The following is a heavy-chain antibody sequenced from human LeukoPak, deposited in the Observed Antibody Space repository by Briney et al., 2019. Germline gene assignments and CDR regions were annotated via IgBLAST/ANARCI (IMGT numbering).Heavy chain of an antibody. CDR1: GYTFTSYG. D-gene: IGHD3-3*01. J-gene: IGHJ5*02. V-gene: IGHV1-18*01. Sequence: GASVKVSCKASGYTFTSYGISWVRQAPGQGLEWMGWISAYDGNTNYAQKLQGRVTMTTDTSTSTAYMELSSLRSEDTAVYYCARASESRYDFWSGYYFPSWFDPWGQGTLVTVSS. CDR3: ARASESRYDFWSGYYFPSWFDP. CDR2: ISAYDGNT.